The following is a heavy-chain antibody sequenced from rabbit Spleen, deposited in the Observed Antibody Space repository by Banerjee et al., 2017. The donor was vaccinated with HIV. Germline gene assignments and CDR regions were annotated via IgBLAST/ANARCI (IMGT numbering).Heavy chain of an antibody. CDR2: INAITGKA. J-gene: IGHJ4*01. D-gene: IGHD4-2*01. V-gene: IGHV1S45*01. Sequence: QEQLVESGGGLVKPEGSLKLSCTASGFSFSNKAVMCWVRQAPGKGLEWIACINAITGKAVYASWAKGRFTFSKTSSTTVTLQMTSLTAADTATYFCARDRYAGVVSYNHAYYFNLWGPGTLVTVS. CDR3: ARDRYAGVVSYNHAYYFNL. CDR1: GFSFSNKAV.